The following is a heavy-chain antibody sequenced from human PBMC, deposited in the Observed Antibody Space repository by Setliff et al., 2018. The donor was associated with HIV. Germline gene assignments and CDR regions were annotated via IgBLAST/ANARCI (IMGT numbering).Heavy chain of an antibody. J-gene: IGHJ4*02. CDR3: ARDFVVGHRYDYSRVE. Sequence: PGGSLRLSCEASGFIFSTYGMHWVRQAPGKGLEWVADIKEDGSRKYYVDSVKGRFTISRDNAKNSVYLQMNSLRGEDTAVYYCARDFVVGHRYDYSRVEWGQGTLVTVSS. D-gene: IGHD3-16*01. CDR1: GFIFSTYG. V-gene: IGHV3-7*03. CDR2: IKEDGSRK.